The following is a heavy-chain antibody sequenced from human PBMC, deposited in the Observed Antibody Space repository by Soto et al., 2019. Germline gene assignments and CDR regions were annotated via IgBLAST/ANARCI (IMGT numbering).Heavy chain of an antibody. CDR1: GFTFSSYS. CDR2: ISSSSSTM. CDR3: ARDSTDADSGSYSGDY. V-gene: IGHV3-48*02. J-gene: IGHJ4*02. D-gene: IGHD1-26*01. Sequence: GVLRLSCAASGFTFSSYSMNWVRQAPGKGLEWVSYISSSSSTMYYADSAKGRFTISRDNAKNSLFLHMNSLRDEDTAVYYCARDSTDADSGSYSGDYWGQGTLVTVSS.